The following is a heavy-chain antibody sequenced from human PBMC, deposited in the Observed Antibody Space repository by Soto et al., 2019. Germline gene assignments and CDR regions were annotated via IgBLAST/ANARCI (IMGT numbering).Heavy chain of an antibody. D-gene: IGHD6-19*01. J-gene: IGHJ6*02. CDR1: GGSISSYY. V-gene: IGHV4-59*01. Sequence: QVQLQESGPGLVKPSETLSLTCTVSGGSISSYYWSWIRQPPGKGLEWIGYIYYSGSTNYNPSLHSLVTISGDPSKNQCSRKRSSVTAADTAVYYWARSGIAVAGRPYYYGMDVWGQGTTVTVSS. CDR3: ARSGIAVAGRPYYYGMDV. CDR2: IYYSGST.